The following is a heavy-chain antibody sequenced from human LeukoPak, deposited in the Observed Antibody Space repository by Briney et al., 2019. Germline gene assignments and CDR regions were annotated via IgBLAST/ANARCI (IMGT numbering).Heavy chain of an antibody. CDR1: GFTFSSYE. D-gene: IGHD5-24*01. CDR2: ISSSGSTI. Sequence: GGSLRLSCAASGFTFSSYEMNWVRQAPGKGLEWVSYISSSGSTIYYADSVKGRFTISRDNSKNTLYLQMNSLRAEDTAVYYCAKSGYNRFDYWGQGTLVSVSS. V-gene: IGHV3-48*03. J-gene: IGHJ4*02. CDR3: AKSGYNRFDY.